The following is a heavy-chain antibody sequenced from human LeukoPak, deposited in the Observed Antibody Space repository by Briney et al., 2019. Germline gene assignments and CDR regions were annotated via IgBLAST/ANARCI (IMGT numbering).Heavy chain of an antibody. V-gene: IGHV1-69*05. CDR3: ARDRVGYCSSTSCYTFQH. CDR1: GGTFSSYA. D-gene: IGHD2-2*02. J-gene: IGHJ1*01. CDR2: IMPIFGTA. Sequence: ASVKASCKASGGTFSSYAISWVRQAPGQGLEWMGGIMPIFGTANYAQKFQGRVTITTDESTSTAYMELSSLRSEDTAVYYCARDRVGYCSSTSCYTFQHWGQGTLVTVSS.